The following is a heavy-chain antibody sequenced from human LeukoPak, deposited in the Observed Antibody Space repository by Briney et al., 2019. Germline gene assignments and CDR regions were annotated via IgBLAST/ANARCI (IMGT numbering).Heavy chain of an antibody. V-gene: IGHV4-59*01. Sequence: SETLSLICTVSGGSISSYYWSWIRQPPGKGLEWIGYIYYSGSTNYNPSLKSRVTISVDTSKNQFSLKLSSVTAADTAVYYCARSRLGYCSGGSCYEFDYWGQGTLVTVS. J-gene: IGHJ4*02. CDR2: IYYSGST. CDR3: ARSRLGYCSGGSCYEFDY. CDR1: GGSISSYY. D-gene: IGHD2-15*01.